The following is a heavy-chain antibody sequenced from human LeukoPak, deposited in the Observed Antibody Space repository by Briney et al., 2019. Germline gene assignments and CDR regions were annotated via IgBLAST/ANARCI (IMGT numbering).Heavy chain of an antibody. D-gene: IGHD4-17*01. CDR2: IIPILGIA. CDR1: GGTFSSYA. CDR3: ARGLRGDSPGDLGY. V-gene: IGHV1-69*04. Sequence: GASVKVSCKASGGTFSSYAIIWVRQAPGQGLEWMGRIIPILGIANYAQKFQGRVTITADKSTSTAYMELSSLRSEDTAVYYCARGLRGDSPGDLGYWGQGTLVTVSS. J-gene: IGHJ4*02.